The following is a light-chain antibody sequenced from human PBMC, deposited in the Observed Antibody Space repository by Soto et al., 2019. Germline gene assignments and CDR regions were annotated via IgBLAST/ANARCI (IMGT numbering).Light chain of an antibody. J-gene: IGKJ2*01. CDR2: AAS. Sequence: DIQMTQSPSTVSASVGDGVTITCRASQPISSCLAWFRQRPGKAPELLIYAASTLHSGVPSRFSGSGSGTDFALAISGLQTEDLATYYCQQASSCPHTCGQGT. CDR1: QPISSC. V-gene: IGKV1-12*01. CDR3: QQASSCPHT.